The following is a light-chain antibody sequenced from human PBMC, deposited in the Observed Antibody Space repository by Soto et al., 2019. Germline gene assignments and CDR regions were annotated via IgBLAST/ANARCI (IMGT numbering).Light chain of an antibody. CDR3: HHYVGAPWS. CDR2: HAS. V-gene: IGKV3-20*01. J-gene: IGKJ1*01. CDR1: QSVNMF. Sequence: EIVLTQSPGTLSLSPGERATLSCRASQSVNMFLAWFQQKPGQAPRLLIFHASNRATGVPDRFSGSGSGTDFTRTITRLEPEDSAVYYCHHYVGAPWSFGQGIRVEIK.